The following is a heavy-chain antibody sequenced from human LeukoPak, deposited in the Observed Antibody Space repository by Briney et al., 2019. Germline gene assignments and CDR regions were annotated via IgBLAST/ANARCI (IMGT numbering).Heavy chain of an antibody. J-gene: IGHJ3*01. D-gene: IGHD3-3*01. CDR3: ATPSFFGVVISAFHF. V-gene: IGHV1-24*01. Sequence: ASVTVSCKLSGYTLTELPMHWVRQAPGKGLQWMGGFDPEDGETIYAQKFQGRVTMTQDTSTDTAYMELSSLTYEDTAVYYCATPSFFGVVISAFHFWGQGTKVTVSS. CDR2: FDPEDGET. CDR1: GYTLTELP.